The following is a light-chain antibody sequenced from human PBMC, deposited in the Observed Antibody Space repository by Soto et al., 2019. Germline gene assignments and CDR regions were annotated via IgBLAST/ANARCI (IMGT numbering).Light chain of an antibody. J-gene: IGLJ1*01. CDR2: EVT. V-gene: IGLV2-8*01. Sequence: SVLTQPPSASGAPGQSLTMSCTGTSSDVGFYNFVSWYQQRPGKAPKLVIYEVTKRPSGVPDRFSGSKSGSTASLTVSGLQADDEADYYCASYAGTRLFVFGSGTKVTVL. CDR3: ASYAGTRLFV. CDR1: SSDVGFYNF.